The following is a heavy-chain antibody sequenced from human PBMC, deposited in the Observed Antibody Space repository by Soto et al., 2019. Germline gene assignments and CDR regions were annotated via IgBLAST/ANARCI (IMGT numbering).Heavy chain of an antibody. J-gene: IGHJ3*01. CDR3: AKLPDTILGRSGAHDALAF. V-gene: IGHV3-30*18. Sequence: QVQLVESGGGVVQPGKSVRLSCAASGFIFSNYAMHWVRKAPGKGLEWVADISHDGRNKYNADSVGGRFTISRDNSKNTLYLQMDSLTAEDTALYYCAKLPDTILGRSGAHDALAFWGQGTTVTVSS. CDR2: ISHDGRNK. D-gene: IGHD2-2*01. CDR1: GFIFSNYA.